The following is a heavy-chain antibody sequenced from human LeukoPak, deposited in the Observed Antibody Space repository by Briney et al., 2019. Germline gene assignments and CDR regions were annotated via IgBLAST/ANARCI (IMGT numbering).Heavy chain of an antibody. CDR1: GFTFSSYA. D-gene: IGHD2-15*01. Sequence: GGSLRLSCAASGFTFSSYAMSWVRQAPGKGLEWASAISGSGGSTYYADSVKGRFTISRDNSKNTLYLQMNSLRAEDTAVYYCAKDSIVVVVAATYFDYWGQGTLVTVSS. J-gene: IGHJ4*02. CDR3: AKDSIVVVVAATYFDY. V-gene: IGHV3-23*01. CDR2: ISGSGGST.